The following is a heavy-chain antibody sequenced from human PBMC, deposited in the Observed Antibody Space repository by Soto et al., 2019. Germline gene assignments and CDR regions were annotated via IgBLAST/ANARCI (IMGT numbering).Heavy chain of an antibody. CDR1: GGSISSGGYY. D-gene: IGHD6-6*01. CDR2: IYYSGST. V-gene: IGHV4-31*03. CDR3: ARDRPDSSSVLDV. Sequence: SETLSLTCTVSGGSISSGGYYWSWIRQHPGKGLEWIGYIYYSGSTYYNPSLKSRVTISVDTSKNQFSLKLSSVTAADTAVYYCARDRPDSSSVLDVWGQGTTVTVS. J-gene: IGHJ6*02.